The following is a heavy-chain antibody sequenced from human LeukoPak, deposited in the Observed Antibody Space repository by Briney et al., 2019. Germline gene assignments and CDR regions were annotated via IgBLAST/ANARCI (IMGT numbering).Heavy chain of an antibody. CDR3: ARGGYNPQYYYYAMDV. J-gene: IGHJ6*02. Sequence: PGGSLRLSCVASEFTFSSYNMNWVRQAPGQGLEWISYITSGSSATYYADSVKGRFTISRDNAKNSLSPQMNSLRDEDTAVYYCARGGYNPQYYYYAMDVWGQGTTVTVSS. CDR1: EFTFSSYN. V-gene: IGHV3-48*02. CDR2: ITSGSSAT. D-gene: IGHD5-18*01.